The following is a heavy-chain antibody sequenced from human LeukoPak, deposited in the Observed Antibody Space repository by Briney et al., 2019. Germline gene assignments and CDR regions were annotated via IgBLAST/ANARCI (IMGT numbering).Heavy chain of an antibody. D-gene: IGHD3-10*01. J-gene: IGHJ5*02. CDR3: ARRGTWFDP. V-gene: IGHV4-4*09. Sequence: SETLSLTCTVSGGSFNSFFWSWIRQPPGKALEWIGYIYTSGNTYYSPSLKSRDTISLDTSKNQFSLKLISVTAADTAVYYCARRGTWFDPWGQGTLVTVSS. CDR2: IYTSGNT. CDR1: GGSFNSFF.